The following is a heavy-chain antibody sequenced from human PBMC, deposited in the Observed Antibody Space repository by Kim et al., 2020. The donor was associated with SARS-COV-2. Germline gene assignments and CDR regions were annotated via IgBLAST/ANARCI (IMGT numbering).Heavy chain of an antibody. J-gene: IGHJ4*02. CDR1: GFTFSSYG. CDR3: EAGNDPFDY. D-gene: IGHD6-19*01. Sequence: GGSLRLSCAASGFTFSSYGMHWVRQAPGKGLEWVAVISYDGSNKYYADSVKGRFTISRDNSKNTLYLQMNSLRAEDTAVYYCEAGNDPFDYWGQGTLVTVSS. CDR2: ISYDGSNK. V-gene: IGHV3-33*05.